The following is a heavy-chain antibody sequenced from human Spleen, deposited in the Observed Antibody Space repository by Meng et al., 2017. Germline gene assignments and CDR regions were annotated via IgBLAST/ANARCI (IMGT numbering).Heavy chain of an antibody. J-gene: IGHJ4*02. CDR1: GGSISTTKW. D-gene: IGHD6-19*01. V-gene: IGHV4-4*02. CDR2: IYHSGST. Sequence: QVCLREAVQGPVKPSPTLSLTGAVAGGSISTTKWWNWVRQTPGKGLEWVGEIYHSGSTNYNPSLKSRVTMSVDKSKNQFSLKLTSVTAADTAVYYCASYNSGWPQFDSWGQGILVTVSS. CDR3: ASYNSGWPQFDS.